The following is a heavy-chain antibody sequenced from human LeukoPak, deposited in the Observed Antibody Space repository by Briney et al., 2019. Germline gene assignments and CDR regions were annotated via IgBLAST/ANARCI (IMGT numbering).Heavy chain of an antibody. V-gene: IGHV4-59*01. Sequence: PSETLSLTCTVSGGSISSYYRSWIRQPPGKGLEWIGYIYYSGSTNYNPSLKSRVTISVDTSKNQFSLKLSSVTAADTAVYYWARAHPGREFDYWGQGTLVTVSS. CDR2: IYYSGST. CDR1: GGSISSYY. J-gene: IGHJ4*02. D-gene: IGHD3-10*01. CDR3: ARAHPGREFDY.